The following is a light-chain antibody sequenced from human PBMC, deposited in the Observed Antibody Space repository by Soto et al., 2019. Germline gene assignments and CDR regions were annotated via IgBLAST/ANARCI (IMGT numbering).Light chain of an antibody. CDR1: ISDVGASDF. CDR2: DVS. J-gene: IGLJ1*01. Sequence: QAVLTQPASVSGSPGQSITISCTGTISDVGASDFVSWYQQHPDKAPKLMIYDVSNRPSGISNRFSGSKSGNTASLTISGLRTEDEADYYCASYTTRTTPYVFGTGTKVTVL. CDR3: ASYTTRTTPYV. V-gene: IGLV2-14*03.